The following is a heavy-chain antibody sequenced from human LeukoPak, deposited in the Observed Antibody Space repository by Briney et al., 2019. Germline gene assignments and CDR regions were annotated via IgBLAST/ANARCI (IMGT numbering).Heavy chain of an antibody. CDR1: GASISSSSYY. V-gene: IGHV4-39*07. CDR3: ASPPLYGDYVFDY. CDR2: IYYSGST. D-gene: IGHD4-17*01. Sequence: SETLSLTCTVSGASISSSSYYWGWIRQPPGKGLEWIGSIYYSGSTYYNPSLKSRVTISVDTSKNQFSLKLSSVTAADTAVYYCASPPLYGDYVFDYWGQGTLVTVSS. J-gene: IGHJ4*02.